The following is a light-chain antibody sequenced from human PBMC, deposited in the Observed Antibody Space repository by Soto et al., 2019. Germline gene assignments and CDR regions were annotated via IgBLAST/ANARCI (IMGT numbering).Light chain of an antibody. CDR1: SSDVGAYKY. V-gene: IGLV2-14*01. Sequence: QSLLTQSASVSGSPGQSVTISCTGTSSDVGAYKYVSWYQQHPGKAPKLMIYEVSNRPSGVSNRFSGSKSGNTASLTISGLQADDEAAYYCNSYAGDIIRFVFGTGTKSPS. CDR2: EVS. CDR3: NSYAGDIIRFV. J-gene: IGLJ1*01.